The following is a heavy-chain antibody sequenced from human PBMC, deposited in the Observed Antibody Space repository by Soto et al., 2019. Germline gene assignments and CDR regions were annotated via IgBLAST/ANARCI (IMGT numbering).Heavy chain of an antibody. CDR2: IYYSGVT. CDR3: ARSSIKPQVFMYPFDS. D-gene: IGHD3-3*01. Sequence: SETLSLTCTVSGGSIASSPYYWGWIRQSPGKGLEWIESIYYSGVTHYNPSLKSRVTVSVDTSKNQFSLRLNSVTAADTAVYYCARSSIKPQVFMYPFDSWSQGTLVTVSS. CDR1: GGSIASSPYY. V-gene: IGHV4-39*01. J-gene: IGHJ4*02.